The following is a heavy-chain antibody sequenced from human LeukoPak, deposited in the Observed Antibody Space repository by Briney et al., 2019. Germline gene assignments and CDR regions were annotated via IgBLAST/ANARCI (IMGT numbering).Heavy chain of an antibody. D-gene: IGHD6-6*01. J-gene: IGHJ4*02. V-gene: IGHV3-23*01. CDR2: ISSGGGSI. Sequence: GGSLRLSCAASEFTFSNYAMNWVRQAPGKRPEWVSGISSGGGSIYYADSVKDRFTISRDNSKNTLYLQMNSLRAEDTAVYYCASSPLAARPKLDYWGQGTLVTVSS. CDR1: EFTFSNYA. CDR3: ASSPLAARPKLDY.